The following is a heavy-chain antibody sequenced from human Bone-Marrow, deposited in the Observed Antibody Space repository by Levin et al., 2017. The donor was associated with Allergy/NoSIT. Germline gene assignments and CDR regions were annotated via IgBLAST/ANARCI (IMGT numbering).Heavy chain of an antibody. D-gene: IGHD3/OR15-3a*01. CDR3: ARGTDSYGLDV. Sequence: GESLKISCKASGYTFTGYYMHWVRQAPGQGLEWMGWISPNSGGTNYVQKFQARVTMTRDTSISTIYMELSRLRSDDTAVYYCARGTDSYGLDVWGHGTTVTVSS. J-gene: IGHJ6*02. CDR2: ISPNSGGT. CDR1: GYTFTGYY. V-gene: IGHV1-2*02.